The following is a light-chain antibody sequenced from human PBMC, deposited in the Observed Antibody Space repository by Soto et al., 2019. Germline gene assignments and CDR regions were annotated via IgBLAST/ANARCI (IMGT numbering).Light chain of an antibody. Sequence: EIVLTQSPATLSLSPGERATLSCRASQSVSTYLAWYQQKPGQAPRLLIYDAFNRANGIPARFSGSGSGTDFTLTISSLEPEDFAVYYCQQRYSWPLTFGGGTKVEIK. V-gene: IGKV3-11*01. CDR2: DAF. CDR3: QQRYSWPLT. J-gene: IGKJ4*01. CDR1: QSVSTY.